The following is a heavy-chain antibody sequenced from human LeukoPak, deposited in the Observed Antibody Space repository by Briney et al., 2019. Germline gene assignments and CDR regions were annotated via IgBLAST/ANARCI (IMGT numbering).Heavy chain of an antibody. J-gene: IGHJ4*02. CDR2: ISSSSSYI. V-gene: IGHV3-21*01. Sequence: GGSLRLSCAASGFTFTSYTMNWVRQAPGKGLEWVSSISSSSSYIYYADSLKGRFTISRDNAKSSLYLQMNSLRAEDTAVYYCATSRFYLESWGQGTLVTVSS. CDR3: ATSRFYLES. CDR1: GFTFTSYT. D-gene: IGHD3-16*02.